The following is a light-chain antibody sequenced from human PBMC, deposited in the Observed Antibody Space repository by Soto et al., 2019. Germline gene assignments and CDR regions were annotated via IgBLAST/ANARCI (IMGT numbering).Light chain of an antibody. J-gene: IGKJ1*01. V-gene: IGKV3-20*01. CDR2: AAS. CDR1: QSVSSYY. Sequence: EIVLTQSPGTLSLSPGERDTLSCRASQSVSSYYLAWYQQKPGQAPRLLIYAASSRATGIPDRFSGGGSGTDFTLTISRLEPEDFAVYYCQQCGSSPWTLGQGTKVDIK. CDR3: QQCGSSPWT.